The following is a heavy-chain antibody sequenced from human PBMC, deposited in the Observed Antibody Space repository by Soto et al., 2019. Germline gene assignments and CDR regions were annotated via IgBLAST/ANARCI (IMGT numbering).Heavy chain of an antibody. CDR3: ASERCGQYFDF. V-gene: IGHV1-69*06. CDR2: IIPTFGTP. CDR1: GGTFSSHG. J-gene: IGHJ4*02. Sequence: QVQLVQSGTVVQRRGSSVKVSCQASGGTFSSHGMAWVRQAPGQGLEWMGGIIPTFGTPTYAPKFQGRVTITAEKSTNTAYMELSSLRSEDTGVYYCASERCGQYFDFWGQGTLINASS. D-gene: IGHD4-17*01.